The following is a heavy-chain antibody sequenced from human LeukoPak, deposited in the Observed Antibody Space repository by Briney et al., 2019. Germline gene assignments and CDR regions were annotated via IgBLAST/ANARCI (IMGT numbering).Heavy chain of an antibody. Sequence: ASVKVSCKASGGTFSSYAISWVRQAPGQGLEWMGGIIPIFGTANYAQKFQGRVTITADESTSTAYMELSSLRSEDTAVYYCARGYYYGSGSSHDYWGQGTLVTVSS. J-gene: IGHJ4*02. CDR1: GGTFSSYA. D-gene: IGHD3-10*01. CDR2: IIPIFGTA. V-gene: IGHV1-69*13. CDR3: ARGYYYGSGSSHDY.